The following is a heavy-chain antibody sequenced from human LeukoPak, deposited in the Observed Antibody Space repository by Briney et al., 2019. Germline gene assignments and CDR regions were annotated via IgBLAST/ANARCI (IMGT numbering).Heavy chain of an antibody. J-gene: IGHJ4*02. CDR2: IIPILGIA. Sequence: ASVKVSCKASGGTFSSYAISWVRQAPGQGLEWMGRIIPILGIANYAQKFQGRVTITADKSTSTAYMELSSLRSEDTAVYYCASLTYYYDSSSDYWGQGTLVTVSS. CDR1: GGTFSSYA. D-gene: IGHD3-22*01. V-gene: IGHV1-69*04. CDR3: ASLTYYYDSSSDY.